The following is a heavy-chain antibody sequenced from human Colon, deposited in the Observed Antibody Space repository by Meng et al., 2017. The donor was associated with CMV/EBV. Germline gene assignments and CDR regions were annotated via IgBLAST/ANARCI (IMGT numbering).Heavy chain of an antibody. J-gene: IGHJ4*02. CDR3: ARDSNLSGLAY. V-gene: IGHV4-4*07. Sequence: QVPRRESGPGLLKPSETLSLTCTVSAASITSYYWSWIRQPAGKGLEWIGRVYISGNTNYNPSLKSRVTMSIDTSKNQLSLNIRSVTAADTAVYYCARDSNLSGLAYWGQGTLVTVSS. CDR1: AASITSYY. CDR2: VYISGNT. D-gene: IGHD3-10*01.